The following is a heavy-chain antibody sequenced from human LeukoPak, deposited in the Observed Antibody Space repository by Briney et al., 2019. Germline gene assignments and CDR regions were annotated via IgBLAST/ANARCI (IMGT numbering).Heavy chain of an antibody. D-gene: IGHD5-18*01. J-gene: IGHJ4*02. CDR2: IIPIFGTA. V-gene: IGHV1-69*05. CDR1: VGTFSSYA. CDR3: ARHVDTARYYFDY. Sequence: SVKVSCKASVGTFSSYAISWVRQAPGQGLEWMGGIIPIFGTANYAQKFQGRVTITTDESTSTAYMELSSLRSEDTAVYYCARHVDTARYYFDYWGQGTLVTVSS.